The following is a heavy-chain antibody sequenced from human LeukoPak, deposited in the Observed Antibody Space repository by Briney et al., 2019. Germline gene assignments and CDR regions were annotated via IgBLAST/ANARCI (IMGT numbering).Heavy chain of an antibody. CDR1: GGSISSSSYY. CDR2: IYYSGST. V-gene: IGHV4-39*01. D-gene: IGHD3-10*01. J-gene: IGHJ4*02. Sequence: SETLSLTCTVSGGSISSSSYYWGWIRQPPGKGLEWIGSIYYSGSTYYNPSLKSRVTISVDTSKNQFSLKLSSVTAADTAVNYCASSTYYYGSPSYYFDYWGQGTLVTVSS. CDR3: ASSTYYYGSPSYYFDY.